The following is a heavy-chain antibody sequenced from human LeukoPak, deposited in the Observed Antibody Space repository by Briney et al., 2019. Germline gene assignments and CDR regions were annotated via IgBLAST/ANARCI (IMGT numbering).Heavy chain of an antibody. CDR2: IYGGGST. V-gene: IGHV3-66*01. Sequence: GGSLRLSCAASGFTFSSYAMSWVRQAPGKGLEWVSLIYGGGSTYYADSVKGRFTISRDNSKNTLYLQMNSLRAEDTAVYYCARDQGSSSLALDYWGQGTLVAVSS. CDR1: GFTFSSYA. J-gene: IGHJ4*02. CDR3: ARDQGSSSLALDY. D-gene: IGHD6-6*01.